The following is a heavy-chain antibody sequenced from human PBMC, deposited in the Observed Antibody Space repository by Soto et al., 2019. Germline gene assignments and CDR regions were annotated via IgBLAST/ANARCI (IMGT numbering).Heavy chain of an antibody. D-gene: IGHD3-10*01. J-gene: IGHJ6*02. CDR1: GFTFSSYG. V-gene: IGHV3-30*18. Sequence: GGSLSLSCAASGFTFSSYGMHWVRQAPGKGLEWVAVISYDGSNKYYADSVKGRFTISRDNSKNTLYLQMNSLRAEDTTVYYCAKERNYGSGYYYYYYGMDVWGQGTTVTVSS. CDR3: AKERNYGSGYYYYYYGMDV. CDR2: ISYDGSNK.